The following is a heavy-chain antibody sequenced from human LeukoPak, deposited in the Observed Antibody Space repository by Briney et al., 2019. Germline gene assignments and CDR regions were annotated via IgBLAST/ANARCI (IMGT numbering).Heavy chain of an antibody. V-gene: IGHV1-24*01. Sequence: ASVKVSCKVSGYTLTELSMHWVRQAPGRGLAWMGGFDPEDGETIYAQKFQGRVTMTEDTSTDTAYMELSSLRSEDTAVYYCATAPRYCSSTSCYSFDYWGQGTLVTVSS. CDR2: FDPEDGET. CDR3: ATAPRYCSSTSCYSFDY. CDR1: GYTLTELS. J-gene: IGHJ4*02. D-gene: IGHD2-2*02.